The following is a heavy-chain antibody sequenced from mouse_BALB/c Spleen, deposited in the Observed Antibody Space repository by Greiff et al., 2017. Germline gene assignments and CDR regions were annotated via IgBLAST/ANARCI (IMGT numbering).Heavy chain of an antibody. D-gene: IGHD4-1*01. CDR1: GFTFSSFG. CDR2: ISSGSSTI. V-gene: IGHV5-17*02. J-gene: IGHJ3*01. CDR3: ARNWDAGGTWFAY. Sequence: LVESGGGLVQPGGSRKLSCAASGFTFSSFGMHWVRQAPEKGLEWVAYISSGSSTIYYADTVKGRFTISRDNPKNTLFLQMTSLRSEDTAMYYCARNWDAGGTWFAYWGQGTLVTVSA.